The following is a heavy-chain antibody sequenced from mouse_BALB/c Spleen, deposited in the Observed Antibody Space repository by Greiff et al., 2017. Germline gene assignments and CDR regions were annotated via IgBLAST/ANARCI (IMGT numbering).Heavy chain of an antibody. D-gene: IGHD2-3*01. V-gene: IGHV5-6-5*01. Sequence: EVQVVESGGGLVKPGGSLKLSCAASGFTFSSYAMSWVRQTPEKRLEWVASISSGGSTYYPDSVKGRFTISRDNARNILYLQMSSLRSEDTAMYYCAREGNDGYYPFDVWGAGTTVTVSS. CDR3: AREGNDGYYPFDV. J-gene: IGHJ1*01. CDR1: GFTFSSYA. CDR2: ISSGGST.